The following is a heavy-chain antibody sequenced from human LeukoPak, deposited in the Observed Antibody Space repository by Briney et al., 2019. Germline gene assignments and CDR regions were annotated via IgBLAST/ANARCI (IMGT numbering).Heavy chain of an antibody. V-gene: IGHV4-59*01. Sequence: ASETLSPTCTVSGGSISSYYWSWIRQPPGKGLEWIGYIYYSGSTNYNPSLKSRVTISVDTSKNQFSLKLSSVTAADTAVYYCARTYYDFWSGYYTGGWFDPWGQGTLVTVSS. CDR3: ARTYYDFWSGYYTGGWFDP. J-gene: IGHJ5*02. CDR1: GGSISSYY. D-gene: IGHD3-3*01. CDR2: IYYSGST.